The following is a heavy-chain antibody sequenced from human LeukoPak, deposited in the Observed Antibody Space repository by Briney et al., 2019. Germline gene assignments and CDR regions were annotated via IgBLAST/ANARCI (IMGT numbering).Heavy chain of an antibody. CDR3: ARALETYYYDSSGYFDY. J-gene: IGHJ4*02. V-gene: IGHV3-20*04. CDR2: INWNGGST. D-gene: IGHD3-22*01. Sequence: GGSLRLSCAASGFTFSSYEMNWVRQAPGKGLEWVSGINWNGGSTGYADSVKGRFTISRDNAKNSLYLQMNSLRAEDTALYYCARALETYYYDSSGYFDYWGQGTLVTVSS. CDR1: GFTFSSYE.